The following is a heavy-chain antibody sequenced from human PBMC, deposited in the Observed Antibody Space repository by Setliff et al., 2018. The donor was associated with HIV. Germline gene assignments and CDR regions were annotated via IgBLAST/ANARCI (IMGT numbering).Heavy chain of an antibody. D-gene: IGHD3-10*01. CDR1: GDSISSSGPCYY. J-gene: IGHJ4*02. CDR3: APRHHKYGFL. Sequence: SETLSLTCTVSGDSISSSGPCYYWGWVRQPPGKGLEWFGSSYYNGNTFYNRSLPSRVTISLDTSKNQFSLEMRSVTDADTGLYYCAPRHHKYGFLWGQGTLVTVSS. CDR2: SYYNGNT. V-gene: IGHV4-39*07.